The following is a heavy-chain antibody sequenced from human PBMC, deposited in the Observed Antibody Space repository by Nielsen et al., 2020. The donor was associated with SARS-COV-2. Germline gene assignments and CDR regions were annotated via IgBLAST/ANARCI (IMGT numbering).Heavy chain of an antibody. J-gene: IGHJ6*02. CDR3: ARDYSRYYDILTGYYSPYYYGMDV. D-gene: IGHD3-9*01. CDR2: ISAYNGNT. V-gene: IGHV1-2*02. Sequence: WVRQAPGQGLEWMGWISAYNGNTNYAQKFQGRVTMTRDTSISTAYMELSRLRSDDTAVYYCARDYSRYYDILTGYYSPYYYGMDVWGQGTTVTVSS.